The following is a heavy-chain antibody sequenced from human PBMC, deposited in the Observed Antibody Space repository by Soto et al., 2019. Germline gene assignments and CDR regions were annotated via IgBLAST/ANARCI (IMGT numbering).Heavy chain of an antibody. D-gene: IGHD3-10*01. CDR1: GGTFSRYA. Sequence: QVQLVQSGAEVNKPGSSVKVSCKASGGTFSRYAISWVLQSPGQGLEWMVEIIPIFVTANYAQKFQGRVTIPSDKSTCPAYMELSRLRSEDPAVYYCAIPHNCDGGLYGSGSYGGYFDLWGRGPLVTVSS. CDR3: AIPHNCDGGLYGSGSYGGYFDL. CDR2: IIPIFVTA. V-gene: IGHV1-69*06. J-gene: IGHJ2*01.